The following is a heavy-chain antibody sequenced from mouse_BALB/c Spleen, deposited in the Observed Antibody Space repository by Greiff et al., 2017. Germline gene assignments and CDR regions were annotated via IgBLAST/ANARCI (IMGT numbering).Heavy chain of an antibody. CDR1: GYSITSDYA. CDR2: ISYSGST. D-gene: IGHD2-1*01. Sequence: EVQLQQSGPGLVKPSQSLSLTCTVTGYSITSDYAWNWIRQFPGNKLEWMGYISYSGSTSYNPSLKSRISITRDTSKNQFFLQLNSVTTEDTATYYCARADYGNFYYAMDYWGQGTSVTVSS. V-gene: IGHV3-2*02. J-gene: IGHJ4*01. CDR3: ARADYGNFYYAMDY.